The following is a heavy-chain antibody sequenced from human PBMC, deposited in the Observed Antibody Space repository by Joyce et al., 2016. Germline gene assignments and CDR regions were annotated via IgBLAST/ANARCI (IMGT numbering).Heavy chain of an antibody. CDR1: GFTFNTYN. V-gene: IGHV3-30-3*01. CDR3: ARDSGKYHYRFDY. Sequence: QVQLVESGVGVVQPGRSLRLSCAGSGFTFNTYNMHWVRQAPGKGLEWVAVISFDKSSTNYTDSVKGRFTISRDNSKNTLFLQMNRLRAEDTAVYYCARDSGKYHYRFDYWGQGTLVSVSS. D-gene: IGHD1-26*01. CDR2: ISFDKSST. J-gene: IGHJ4*02.